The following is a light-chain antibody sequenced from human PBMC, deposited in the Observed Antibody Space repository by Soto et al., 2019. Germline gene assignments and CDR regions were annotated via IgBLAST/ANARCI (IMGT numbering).Light chain of an antibody. CDR2: AAS. CDR1: QSISSY. J-gene: IGKJ4*01. V-gene: IGKV1-39*01. CDR3: QQSYSTPQLN. Sequence: DIQMTQSPSSLSASVGDRVTITCRASQSISSYLNWYQQKPGKAPKLLIYAASSLQSGVPSRFSGSGSGTDFTLTISSLQPEDFATYYCQQSYSTPQLNFGGGIKV.